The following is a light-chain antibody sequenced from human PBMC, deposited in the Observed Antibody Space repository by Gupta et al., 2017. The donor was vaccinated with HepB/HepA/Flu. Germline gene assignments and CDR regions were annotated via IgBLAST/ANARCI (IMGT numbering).Light chain of an antibody. CDR1: RLEDKY. J-gene: IGLJ2*01. V-gene: IGLV3-1*01. CDR2: RDS. CDR3: QAGDSSTVVV. Sequence: YKLTQPLSVSVSPGQTASIPCSGDRLEDKYVCWYQQKPGQTPVVVIYRDSKRPPGIPERFSGSNSGNTATLTISGTQAMDEADYYCQAGDSSTVVVFGGGTKLTVL.